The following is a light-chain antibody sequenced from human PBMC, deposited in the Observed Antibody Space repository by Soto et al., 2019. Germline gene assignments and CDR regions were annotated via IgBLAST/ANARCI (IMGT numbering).Light chain of an antibody. J-gene: IGKJ1*01. Sequence: AIQMTQSPSSLSASVGDRVTLTCRANQAIRYDLAWYQQKPGRAPKLLIYAASHLQSGVPSRFSGSGSGTDVTLTISSLQPEDFATYYCLQDYGYPRTFGQGTKVEI. CDR2: AAS. CDR1: QAIRYD. V-gene: IGKV1-6*01. CDR3: LQDYGYPRT.